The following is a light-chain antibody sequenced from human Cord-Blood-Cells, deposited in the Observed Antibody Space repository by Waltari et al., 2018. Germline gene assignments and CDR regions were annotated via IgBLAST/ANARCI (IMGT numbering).Light chain of an antibody. CDR3: QKYNSAPYT. Sequence: DIQMTQSQSSLSASVGASVTITCRASQGISNYLAWYQQKPGKVPKLLIYAASTLQSGVPSRFSGSGSGTDFTLSISSLQPEDVATYYCQKYNSAPYTFGQGTKLEIK. J-gene: IGKJ2*01. CDR2: AAS. CDR1: QGISNY. V-gene: IGKV1-27*01.